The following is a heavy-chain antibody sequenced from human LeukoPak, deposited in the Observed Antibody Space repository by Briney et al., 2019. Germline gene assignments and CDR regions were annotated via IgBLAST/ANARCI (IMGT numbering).Heavy chain of an antibody. Sequence: GGSLRLSCAASGFTFSSYATHWVRQALGKGLEWVAVISYDGSNKYYADSVKGRFTISRDNSKNTLYLQMNSLRAEDTAVYYCARVQLAVAGTLDYWGQGTLVTVSS. V-gene: IGHV3-30-3*01. CDR1: GFTFSSYA. D-gene: IGHD6-19*01. CDR2: ISYDGSNK. J-gene: IGHJ4*02. CDR3: ARVQLAVAGTLDY.